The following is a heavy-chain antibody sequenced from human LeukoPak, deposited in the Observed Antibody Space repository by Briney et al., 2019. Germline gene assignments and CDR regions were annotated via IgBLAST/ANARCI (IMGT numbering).Heavy chain of an antibody. Sequence: GSLRLSCAASGFTFNDYAMSWVCQAPGKGPEWVSSIKSSGDITYYTDSVKGRFTISRDNSKNTLYLQMNSLRAEDTAVYYCAKLMDDFWSGYSSFGEYYFDSWGQGTLVTVSS. CDR2: IKSSGDIT. D-gene: IGHD3-3*01. CDR3: AKLMDDFWSGYSSFGEYYFDS. J-gene: IGHJ4*02. V-gene: IGHV3-23*01. CDR1: GFTFNDYA.